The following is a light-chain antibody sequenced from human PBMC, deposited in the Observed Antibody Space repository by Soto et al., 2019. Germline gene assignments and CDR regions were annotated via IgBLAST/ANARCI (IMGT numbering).Light chain of an antibody. J-gene: IGLJ1*01. CDR3: SAYTLSSTLHV. V-gene: IGLV2-14*01. CDR1: SSDVGGYNY. CDR2: DVS. Sequence: QSALTQPASVSGSPGQSITISCTGTSSDVGGYNYVSWYQQHPGKAPKLMIYDVSNRPSGVSNRFSGSKSGNTASLTISGRQAEHEADDCCSAYTLSSTLHVFGTATKVTVL.